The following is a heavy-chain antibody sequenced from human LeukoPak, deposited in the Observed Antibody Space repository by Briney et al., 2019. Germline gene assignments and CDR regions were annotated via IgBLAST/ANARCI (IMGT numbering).Heavy chain of an antibody. CDR2: TQSDGSDK. J-gene: IGHJ4*02. V-gene: IGHV3-30*02. Sequence: AGGSLRLSCGASGFIFSNYGMHWVRQAPGKGLEWVAFTQSDGSDKYYTSSVKGRFTISRDNSKNMLYLQMNSLRIEDTAVYYCGKHDSASDYWGQGTLVTVSS. CDR3: GKHDSASDY. CDR1: GFIFSNYG. D-gene: IGHD1-26*01.